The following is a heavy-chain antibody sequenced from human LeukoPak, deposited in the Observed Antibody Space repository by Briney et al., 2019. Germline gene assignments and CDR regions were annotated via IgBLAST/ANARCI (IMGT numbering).Heavy chain of an antibody. J-gene: IGHJ2*01. V-gene: IGHV1-18*01. CDR1: GGTFSSYA. Sequence: ASVKVSCKASGGTFSSYAISWVRQAPGQGLEWMGWISTDKADTYYAQNYQGRVTMTIDTSTSTAYMELRSLTSDDTAVYYCVRDCASDCSIKGHYFFDLWGRGTLVTVSS. CDR2: ISTDKADT. CDR3: VRDCASDCSIKGHYFFDL. D-gene: IGHD2-21*02.